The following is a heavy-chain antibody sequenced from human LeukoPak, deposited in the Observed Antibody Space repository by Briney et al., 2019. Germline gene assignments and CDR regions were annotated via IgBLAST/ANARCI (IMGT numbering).Heavy chain of an antibody. CDR2: ISSSSSTI. J-gene: IGHJ4*02. V-gene: IGHV3-48*01. Sequence: GGSLRLSCAASGFTFSSYSMNWVRQAPGKGLEWVSYISSSSSTIYYADSVKGRFIISRDNAKNSLYLQMNSLRAEDTAVYYCARDRSSGYYGSFDYWGQGTLVTVSS. CDR1: GFTFSSYS. D-gene: IGHD3-10*01. CDR3: ARDRSSGYYGSFDY.